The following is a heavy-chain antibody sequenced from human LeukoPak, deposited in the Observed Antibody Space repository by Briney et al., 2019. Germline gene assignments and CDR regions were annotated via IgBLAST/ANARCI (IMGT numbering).Heavy chain of an antibody. V-gene: IGHV3-33*01. D-gene: IGHD2-2*01. Sequence: PGRSLRLSCAASGFTFSSYGMRWVRQAPGKGLEWVAVIWYDGSNKYYADSVKGRFTISRDNSKNTLYLQINSLRAEDTAVYYCARRAGGCSSTSCGLPDYWGQGTLVTVSS. CDR3: ARRAGGCSSTSCGLPDY. CDR2: IWYDGSNK. J-gene: IGHJ4*02. CDR1: GFTFSSYG.